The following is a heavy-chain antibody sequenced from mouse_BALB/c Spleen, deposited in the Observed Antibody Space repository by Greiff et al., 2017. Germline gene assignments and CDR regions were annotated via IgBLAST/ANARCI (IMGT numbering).Heavy chain of an antibody. CDR1: GYTFTSYY. CDR2: INPSNGGT. D-gene: IGHD1-1*02. CDR3: TSEKDLLSHYYAMDY. J-gene: IGHJ4*01. V-gene: IGHV1S81*02. Sequence: QVQLQQPGAELVKPGASVKLSCKASGYTFTSYYMYWVKQRPGQGLEWIGGINPSNGGTNFNEKFKSKATLTVDKSSSTAYMQLSSLTSEDSAVYYCTSEKDLLSHYYAMDYWGQGTSVTVSS.